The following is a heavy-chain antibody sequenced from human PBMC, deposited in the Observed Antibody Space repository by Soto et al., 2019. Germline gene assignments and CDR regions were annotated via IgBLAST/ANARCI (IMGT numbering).Heavy chain of an antibody. V-gene: IGHV3-15*01. Sequence: GGSLRLSCAASGFAFKYARMTWVRQAPGKGLEWVGHIRSNIDGTTTAYAAPVKGRFTISRDESKNTVDLQMNSLITEDTAVYYCTTDWGSGTHYARAFDVWGQGTMVTVSS. CDR3: TTDWGSGTHYARAFDV. CDR2: IRSNIDGTTT. CDR1: GFAFKYAR. J-gene: IGHJ3*01. D-gene: IGHD3-16*01.